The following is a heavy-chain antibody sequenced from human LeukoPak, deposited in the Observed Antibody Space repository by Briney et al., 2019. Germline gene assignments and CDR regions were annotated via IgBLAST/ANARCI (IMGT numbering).Heavy chain of an antibody. Sequence: GGSLRLSCAASGVTFSTYWMDSVRQAPGKGLGWVSRIHRDGTTTNYADSVRGRFTISRDNAKNTLYLQMNDLRAEDTAVYYCARGRFDIWGQGTLVTVSS. V-gene: IGHV3-74*01. J-gene: IGHJ3*02. CDR2: IHRDGTTT. CDR3: ARGRFDI. CDR1: GVTFSTYW.